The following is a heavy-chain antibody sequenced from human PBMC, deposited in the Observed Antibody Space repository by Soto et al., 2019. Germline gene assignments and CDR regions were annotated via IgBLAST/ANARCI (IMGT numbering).Heavy chain of an antibody. D-gene: IGHD2-8*01. CDR3: ARVSGFCINGVRPLDV. CDR2: IYYSGST. V-gene: IGHV4-59*01. Sequence: SETLSLTCTVSGGSISSYYWSWIRQPPGKGLEWIGCIYYSGSTNYNPSLKSRVTISVDTSKNQFSLKLSSVTAADTAVYYCARVSGFCINGVRPLDVWGQGTTVTVSS. CDR1: GGSISSYY. J-gene: IGHJ6*02.